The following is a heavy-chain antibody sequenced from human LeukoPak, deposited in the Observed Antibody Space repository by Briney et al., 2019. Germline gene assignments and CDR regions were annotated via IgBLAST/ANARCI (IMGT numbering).Heavy chain of an antibody. D-gene: IGHD4-17*01. CDR1: GFTFSSYA. CDR2: ISYDGSNK. Sequence: GGSLRLSCAASGFTFSSYAMHWVRQAPGKGLEWLAVISYDGSNKYYADSVKGRFTISRDNSKNTLYLQMNSLRAEDTAVYYCAREQYGDYEWFDPWGQGTLVTVSS. CDR3: AREQYGDYEWFDP. V-gene: IGHV3-30*04. J-gene: IGHJ5*02.